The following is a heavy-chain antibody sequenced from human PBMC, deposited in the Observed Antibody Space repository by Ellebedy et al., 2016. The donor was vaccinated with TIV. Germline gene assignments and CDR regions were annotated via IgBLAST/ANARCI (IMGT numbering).Heavy chain of an antibody. CDR1: GYSFTTYW. Sequence: GESLKIPCKGSGYSFTTYWIGWVRQMSGKGLEWMGIIYPGYSDTRYSPSFQGQVTISADKSISTAYLQWSSLKASDTAMYYCARVGEVAATPCSYWGQGTLVTVSS. CDR3: ARVGEVAATPCSY. V-gene: IGHV5-51*01. D-gene: IGHD2-15*01. CDR2: IYPGYSDT. J-gene: IGHJ4*02.